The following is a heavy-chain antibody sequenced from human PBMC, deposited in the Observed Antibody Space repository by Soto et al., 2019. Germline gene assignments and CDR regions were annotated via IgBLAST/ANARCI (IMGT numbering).Heavy chain of an antibody. Sequence: ASVKVSCKVSGYALGYLSMHWVRQVPGKGLEWMGGFDPEEGEKIYAQKFQGRVTMTEDTSMDTAFLELSSLRSEDTAVYYCATVGWLQLRGYFFDYWGQGTLVTVSS. J-gene: IGHJ4*02. CDR1: GYALGYLS. CDR2: FDPEEGEK. CDR3: ATVGWLQLRGYFFDY. D-gene: IGHD5-12*01. V-gene: IGHV1-24*01.